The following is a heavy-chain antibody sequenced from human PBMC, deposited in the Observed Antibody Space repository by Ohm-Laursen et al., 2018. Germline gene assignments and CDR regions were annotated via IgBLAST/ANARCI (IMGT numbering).Heavy chain of an antibody. V-gene: IGHV3-9*01. D-gene: IGHD5-18*01. CDR2: ISWNSGSI. CDR3: GKDSSPSGYSYGFFDY. CDR1: GFTFDDYA. J-gene: IGHJ4*02. Sequence: SLRLSCAASGFTFDDYAMHWVRQSPGKGLEWVSGISWNSGSIGYADSVKGRFTISRDNAKNSLYLQMSSLRAEDTALYYCGKDSSPSGYSYGFFDYWGQGTLVTVSS.